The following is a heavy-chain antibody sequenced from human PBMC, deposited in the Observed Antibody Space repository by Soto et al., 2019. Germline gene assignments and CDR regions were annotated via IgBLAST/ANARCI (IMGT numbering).Heavy chain of an antibody. CDR3: ASDDILTGPYGMDV. J-gene: IGHJ6*02. CDR2: ISAYNGNT. Sequence: ASVKVSCKASGYTFTSYGISWVRQAPGQGLEWMGWISAYNGNTNYAQKLQGRVTMTTDTSTSTAYMELRSLRSDDTAVYYCASDDILTGPYGMDVWGQGTKVTVSS. V-gene: IGHV1-18*01. D-gene: IGHD3-9*01. CDR1: GYTFTSYG.